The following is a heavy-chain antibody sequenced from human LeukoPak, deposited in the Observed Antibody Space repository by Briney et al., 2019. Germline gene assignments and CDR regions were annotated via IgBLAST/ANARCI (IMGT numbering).Heavy chain of an antibody. CDR1: GGSISSYY. CDR2: IYYSGST. D-gene: IGHD3-9*01. J-gene: IGHJ6*02. V-gene: IGHV4-59*01. CDR3: ACDFDDGYYYGMAV. Sequence: SETLSLTCTVSGGSISSYYWSWIRQPPGKGLEWMGYIYYSGSTNYNPSLKSRVTISVDTSKNHFSLKLSSVTAADTAVYYCACDFDDGYYYGMAVWGQGTTVTVSS.